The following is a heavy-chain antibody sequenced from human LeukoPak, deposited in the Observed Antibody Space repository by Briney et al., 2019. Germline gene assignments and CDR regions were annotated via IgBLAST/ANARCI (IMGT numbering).Heavy chain of an antibody. CDR3: TRVSRTYQGAFDV. J-gene: IGHJ3*01. D-gene: IGHD2-2*01. CDR1: GFIFSDHY. Sequence: GGSLRLSCAASGFIFSDHYVDWVRQAPGKGLEWVGRTRNKANGYTTEYAASVKGRFTVSRDDSKNSLYLQMDSLKTEDTAMYYCTRVSRTYQGAFDVWGQGTMVTVSS. V-gene: IGHV3-72*01. CDR2: TRNKANGYTT.